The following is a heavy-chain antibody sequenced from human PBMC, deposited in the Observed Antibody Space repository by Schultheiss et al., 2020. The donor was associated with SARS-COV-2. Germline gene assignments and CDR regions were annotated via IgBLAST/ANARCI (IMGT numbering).Heavy chain of an antibody. CDR1: GFAFSYFG. CDR2: ISYDGSNK. D-gene: IGHD6-13*01. CDR3: AKDKIATSGTSETDS. V-gene: IGHV3-30*18. Sequence: GGSLRLSCAASGFAFSYFGIHWVRQAPGKGLEWVAVISYDGSNKYYADSVKGRFTISRDISKNTLYLQMDSPRPEDTAVYYCAKDKIATSGTSETDSWGQGTLVTVSS. J-gene: IGHJ4*02.